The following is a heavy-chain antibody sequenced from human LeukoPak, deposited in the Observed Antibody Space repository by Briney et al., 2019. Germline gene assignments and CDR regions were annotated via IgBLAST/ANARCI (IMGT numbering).Heavy chain of an antibody. CDR2: IYYSGST. D-gene: IGHD5-18*01. J-gene: IGHJ3*01. CDR3: ARWFRGYRDAFDL. V-gene: IGHV4-39*01. CDR1: GGSISSSSYY. Sequence: KTSETLSLTCTVSGGSISSSSYYWGWIRQPPGKGLEWIGSIYYSGSTYYNPSLKSRVTISVDTSKNQFSLKLTSVTAADTAMYYCARWFRGYRDAFDLWGQGTLVTVSS.